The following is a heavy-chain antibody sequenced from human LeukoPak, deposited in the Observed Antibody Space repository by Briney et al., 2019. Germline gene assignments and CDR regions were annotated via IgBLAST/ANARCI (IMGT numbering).Heavy chain of an antibody. J-gene: IGHJ4*02. D-gene: IGHD3-3*01. V-gene: IGHV4-61*02. Sequence: PSQTLSLTYTVSGGSISSGSYYWSWIRQPAGKGLEWIGRIYTSGSTNYNPSLKSRVTISVDTSKNQFSLKLSSVTAADTAVYYCARQSSEWLPYFDYWGQGTLVTVSS. CDR3: ARQSSEWLPYFDY. CDR1: GGSISSGSYY. CDR2: IYTSGST.